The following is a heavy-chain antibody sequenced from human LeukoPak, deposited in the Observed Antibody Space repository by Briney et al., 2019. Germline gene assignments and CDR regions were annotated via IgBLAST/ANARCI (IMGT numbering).Heavy chain of an antibody. J-gene: IGHJ6*02. V-gene: IGHV4-4*07. D-gene: IGHD6-19*01. CDR3: ARGSGVAVGMDV. CDR2: FFTGGNT. Sequence: PSETLSLTCTVSGGSISSYYWSWIRQPAGKGLEWIGRFFTGGNTYYNPSLESRVTISVDTSKNQFSLRLSSVTAADTAVYYCARGSGVAVGMDVWGQGTTVIVS. CDR1: GGSISSYY.